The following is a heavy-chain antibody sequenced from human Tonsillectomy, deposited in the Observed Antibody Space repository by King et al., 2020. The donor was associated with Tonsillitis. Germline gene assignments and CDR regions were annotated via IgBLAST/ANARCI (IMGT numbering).Heavy chain of an antibody. Sequence: QLQESGPGLMKPSETLSLSCTVSGGSISYYYWSWIRQPPGKGLEWIGYIYYSWSTNYSPSLKSRVTISVDTSRNQFSLKLSSVTAAYTAGYYCARHSGGATFYFDSWGQGTLVTVSS. CDR3: ARHSGGATFYFDS. D-gene: IGHD1-26*01. V-gene: IGHV4-59*08. CDR2: IYYSWST. CDR1: GGSISYYY. J-gene: IGHJ4*02.